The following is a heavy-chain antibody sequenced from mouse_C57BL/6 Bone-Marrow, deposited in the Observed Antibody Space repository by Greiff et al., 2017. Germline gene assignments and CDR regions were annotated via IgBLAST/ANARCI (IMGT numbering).Heavy chain of an antibody. J-gene: IGHJ2*01. CDR3: ARSELGGY. CDR1: GYTFTSYT. V-gene: IGHV1-4*01. CDR2: INPSSGYT. Sequence: VKLVESGAELARPGASVKMSCKASGYTFTSYTMHWVKQRPGQGLEWIGYINPSSGYTKYNQKFKDKATLTADKSSSTAYMQLSSLTSEDSAVYYCARSELGGYWGQGTTLTVSS. D-gene: IGHD4-1*01.